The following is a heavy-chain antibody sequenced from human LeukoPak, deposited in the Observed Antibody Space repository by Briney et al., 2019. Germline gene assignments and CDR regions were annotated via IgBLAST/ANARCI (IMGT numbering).Heavy chain of an antibody. D-gene: IGHD3-10*01. CDR1: GFTFSSYA. CDR2: ISYDGSNK. V-gene: IGHV3-30-3*02. J-gene: IGHJ6*02. Sequence: PGGSLRLSCAASGFTFSSYAMHWVRQAPGKGLEWVAVISYDGSNKYYADSVKGRFTISRDNSKNTLYLQMNSLRAEDTAVYYCAKSPRAGDYYYYGMDVWGQGTTVTVSS. CDR3: AKSPRAGDYYYYGMDV.